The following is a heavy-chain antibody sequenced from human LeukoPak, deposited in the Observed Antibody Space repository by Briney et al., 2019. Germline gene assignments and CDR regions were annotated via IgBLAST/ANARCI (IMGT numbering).Heavy chain of an antibody. Sequence: ASVKVSCKASGYTFTSYGISWVRQAPGQGLEWMGWISAYNGNTTYAQKLQGRVTMTTDTSTSTAYMELRSLRSDDTAVYYCARVAVGLRGYSGYDTYYYYGMDVWGQGTTVTVSS. V-gene: IGHV1-18*01. CDR2: ISAYNGNT. CDR3: ARVAVGLRGYSGYDTYYYYGMDV. J-gene: IGHJ6*02. CDR1: GYTFTSYG. D-gene: IGHD5-12*01.